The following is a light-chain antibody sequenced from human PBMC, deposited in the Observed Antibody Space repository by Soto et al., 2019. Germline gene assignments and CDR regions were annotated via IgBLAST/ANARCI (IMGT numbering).Light chain of an antibody. CDR2: GVS. CDR3: HHYVSSLWT. J-gene: IGKJ1*01. CDR1: QSLTNNN. Sequence: EIVLTQSPGTLSLSPGERATLSCRASQSLTNNNLAWYQQKPGQAPRLLIHGVSSRATGIPDRFSGSGSETDFTLTITQVEPEDFAVYYCHHYVSSLWTFGQGTRVEIK. V-gene: IGKV3-20*01.